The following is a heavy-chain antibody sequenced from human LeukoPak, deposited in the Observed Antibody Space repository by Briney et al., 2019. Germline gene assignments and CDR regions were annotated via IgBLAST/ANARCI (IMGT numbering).Heavy chain of an antibody. V-gene: IGHV7-4-1*02. CDR1: GYTFTSYA. J-gene: IGHJ4*02. CDR3: ARTPIAAAGSLNFDY. Sequence: GASVKVSCKASGYTFTSYAMSWVRQASGQGLEWKGWINTNTGNPTYAQGSTGRFVFSLDTSVSTAYLQISSLKAEDTAVYYCARTPIAAAGSLNFDYWGQGTLVTVSS. CDR2: INTNTGNP. D-gene: IGHD6-13*01.